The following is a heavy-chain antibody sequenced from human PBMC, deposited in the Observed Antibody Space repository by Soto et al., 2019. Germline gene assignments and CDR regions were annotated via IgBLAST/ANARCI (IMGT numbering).Heavy chain of an antibody. Sequence: SETLSLTCTVSGGSISSYYWSWIRQPPGKGLEWIGYIYYSGSTNYNPSLKSRVTISVDTSKNQFSLKLSSVTAADTAVYYCASGGRARYYYDSSGYYWTFDYWGQGTLVTVSS. CDR1: GGSISSYY. J-gene: IGHJ4*02. D-gene: IGHD3-22*01. V-gene: IGHV4-59*01. CDR2: IYYSGST. CDR3: ASGGRARYYYDSSGYYWTFDY.